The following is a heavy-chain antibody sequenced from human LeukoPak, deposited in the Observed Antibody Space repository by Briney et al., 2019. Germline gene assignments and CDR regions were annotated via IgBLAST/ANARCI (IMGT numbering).Heavy chain of an antibody. J-gene: IGHJ6*02. Sequence: SGGSLRLSCAASGFTFSSYAMSWVRQAPGKGLEWVSGINDSGGNTYYADSVKGRFTISRDNSKNTLYLQMNSLRDEDTAVYYCAKDRRYYGSGTAYYGMDVWGQGTTDTVSS. D-gene: IGHD3-10*01. V-gene: IGHV3-23*01. CDR2: INDSGGNT. CDR1: GFTFSSYA. CDR3: AKDRRYYGSGTAYYGMDV.